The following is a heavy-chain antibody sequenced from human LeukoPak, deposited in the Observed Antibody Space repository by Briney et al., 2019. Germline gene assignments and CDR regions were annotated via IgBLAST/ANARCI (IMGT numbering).Heavy chain of an antibody. CDR3: ARAANYYDSTGYGTYYFGH. J-gene: IGHJ4*02. CDR1: GFPVISHY. V-gene: IGHV3-53*01. Sequence: SGGSLRLSCAASGFPVISHYMSWVRQAPGKGLEWVSVIHYRGTTYYADSVKGRFIISRDNSKNTVFLQMNSLRAEDTAVYYCARAANYYDSTGYGTYYFGHWGQGALATVSS. CDR2: IHYRGTT. D-gene: IGHD3-22*01.